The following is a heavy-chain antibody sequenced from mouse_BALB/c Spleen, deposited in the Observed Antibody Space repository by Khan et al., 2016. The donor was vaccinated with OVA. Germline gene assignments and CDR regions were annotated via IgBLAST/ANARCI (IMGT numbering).Heavy chain of an antibody. CDR3: NSADVRFAY. D-gene: IGHD6-1*01. CDR2: IDPENGDT. CDR1: GFSIKDYY. J-gene: IGHJ3*01. V-gene: IGHV14-4*02. Sequence: VRLQQSGAELVRSGASVNLSCTASGFSIKDYYMHWVKQRPEQGMEWIGWIDPENGDTEYAPKFQGKATVTADTSSHTAYLQRSDLTSEDTAVYYWNSADVRFAYWGQGTLVTVSA.